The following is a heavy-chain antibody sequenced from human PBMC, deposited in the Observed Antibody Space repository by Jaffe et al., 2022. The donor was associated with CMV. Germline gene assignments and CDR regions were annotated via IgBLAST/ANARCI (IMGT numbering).Heavy chain of an antibody. CDR2: IRSKANSYAT. Sequence: EVQLVESGGGLVQPGGSLKLSCAASGFTFSGSAMHWVRQASGKGLEWVGRIRSKANSYATAYAASVKGRFTISRDDSKNTAYLQMNSLKTEDTAVYYCTRPSTSCSMGVWGKGTTVTVSS. V-gene: IGHV3-73*01. J-gene: IGHJ6*03. CDR3: TRPSTSCSMGV. D-gene: IGHD2-2*01. CDR1: GFTFSGSA.